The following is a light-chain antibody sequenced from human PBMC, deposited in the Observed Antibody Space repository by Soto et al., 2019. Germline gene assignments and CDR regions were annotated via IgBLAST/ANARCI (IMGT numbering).Light chain of an antibody. CDR2: GAS. J-gene: IGKJ4*01. CDR1: ESVSNN. CDR3: QQYNKLPLT. V-gene: IGKV3-15*01. Sequence: EIVLTQSPATLSVSQGERATLSCRASESVSNNLAWYQQKPGQAPRLLIFGASARATGIPARFSGSGSGTEFTLTISSLQSEDFAVYYCQQYNKLPLTFGGGTKVEIK.